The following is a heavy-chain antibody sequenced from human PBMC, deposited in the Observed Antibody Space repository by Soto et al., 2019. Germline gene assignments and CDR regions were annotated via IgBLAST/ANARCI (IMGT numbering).Heavy chain of an antibody. CDR2: IYYSGST. CDR1: GGSISSSSYY. D-gene: IGHD3-22*01. CDR3: ARRRYYDSSGYSWFDP. V-gene: IGHV4-39*01. Sequence: SETLSLTCTVSGGSISSSSYYWGWIRQPPGKGLEWIGSIYYSGSTYYNPSLKSRVTISVDTSKNQFSLKLSSVTAADTAVYYCARRRYYDSSGYSWFDPWGQGTLVTAPQ. J-gene: IGHJ5*02.